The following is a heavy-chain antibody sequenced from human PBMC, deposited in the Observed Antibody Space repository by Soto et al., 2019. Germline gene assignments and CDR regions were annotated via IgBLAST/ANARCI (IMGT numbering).Heavy chain of an antibody. CDR1: GGSISSGGYY. CDR2: IYYSGST. Sequence: SETLSLTCTVSGGSISSGGYYWSWIRQHPGKGLEWIGYIYYSGSTYFNPSLKSRLTISVDTSKNQFSLRLSSVTAADTAVYYCARSVTMVRGVIRDFDYWGQGTLVTVSS. V-gene: IGHV4-31*03. D-gene: IGHD3-10*01. CDR3: ARSVTMVRGVIRDFDY. J-gene: IGHJ4*02.